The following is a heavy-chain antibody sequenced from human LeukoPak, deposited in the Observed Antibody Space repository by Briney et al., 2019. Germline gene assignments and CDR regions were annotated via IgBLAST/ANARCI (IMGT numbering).Heavy chain of an antibody. D-gene: IGHD5-12*01. CDR2: ISHSGNT. J-gene: IGHJ2*01. CDR1: GDSISSINW. V-gene: IGHV4-4*02. CDR3: ARGRLVVAPLDL. Sequence: SETLSLTCAVFGDSISSINWCNWVRQSPGKGLEWIGEISHSGNTNYSPSLKSRVTISVDKSKNQFSLKLTSVTAADTAVYYCARGRLVVAPLDLWGRGTLVSVSS.